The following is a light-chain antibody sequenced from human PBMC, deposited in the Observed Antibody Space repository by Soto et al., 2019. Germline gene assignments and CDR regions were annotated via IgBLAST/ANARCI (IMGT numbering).Light chain of an antibody. CDR3: QQSYSNPTWT. Sequence: DIQMTQSPSSVSASIGDTFTITCRVSQDINVYLNWYQQKPGEAPTLLVYDSSTLQSGVPSRFSGSGFGAEFTLTVSSLQPEDFATYYCQQSYSNPTWTFGQGTKVDIK. CDR1: QDINVY. J-gene: IGKJ1*01. V-gene: IGKV1-39*01. CDR2: DSS.